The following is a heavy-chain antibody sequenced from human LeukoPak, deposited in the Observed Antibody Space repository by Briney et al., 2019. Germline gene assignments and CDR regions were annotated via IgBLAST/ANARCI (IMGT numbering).Heavy chain of an antibody. J-gene: IGHJ4*02. Sequence: ASVTVSCKASGYTFTGYYKHWVRQAPGQGLEWMGWINPNSGGTNYAQKFQGRVTMTRDTSISTAYMELSRPRSDDTAVYYCARAKAVAGTFDYWGQGTLVTVSS. CDR3: ARAKAVAGTFDY. CDR2: INPNSGGT. CDR1: GYTFTGYY. V-gene: IGHV1-2*02. D-gene: IGHD6-19*01.